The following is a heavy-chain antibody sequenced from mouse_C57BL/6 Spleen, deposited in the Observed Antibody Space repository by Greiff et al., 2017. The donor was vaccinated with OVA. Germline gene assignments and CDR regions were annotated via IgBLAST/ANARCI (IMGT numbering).Heavy chain of an antibody. D-gene: IGHD2-5*01. CDR2: IHPNSGST. V-gene: IGHV1-64*01. Sequence: QVQLKESGAELVKPGASVKLSCKASGYTFTSYWMHWVKQRPGQGLEWIGMIHPNSGSTNYNEKFKSKATLTVDKSSSTAYMQLSSLTSEDSAVYYCAREGSNYVAWFAYWGQGTLVTVSA. CDR1: GYTFTSYW. CDR3: AREGSNYVAWFAY. J-gene: IGHJ3*01.